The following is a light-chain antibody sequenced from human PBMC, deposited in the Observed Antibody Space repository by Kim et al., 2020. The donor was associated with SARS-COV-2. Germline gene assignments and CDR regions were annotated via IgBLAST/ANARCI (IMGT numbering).Light chain of an antibody. CDR3: NSRDSSGNHAV. CDR1: SLRRYY. Sequence: SSELTQDPAVSVALGQTVRITCQGDSLRRYYASWYQQKPGQAPVLVIYGKNNRPSGIPDRFSGSSSGNTASLTITGAQAEDEADYYCNSRDSSGNHAVFGGGKQRTVL. V-gene: IGLV3-19*01. CDR2: GKN. J-gene: IGLJ7*01.